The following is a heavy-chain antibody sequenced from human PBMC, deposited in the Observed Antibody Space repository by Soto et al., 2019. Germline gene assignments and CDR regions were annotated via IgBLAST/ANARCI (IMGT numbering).Heavy chain of an antibody. CDR2: IYTSGST. J-gene: IGHJ4*02. D-gene: IGHD3-22*01. Sequence: SESLSLTCPVSGCSISSYYWSWLRHPPGKGLEWIGRIYTSGSTNYNPSLKSRVTMSVDTSKNQLSLKLSSVTAADKAVYYCAGEKGVEYYDSSGLFDYWGQGTLVTVSS. CDR3: AGEKGVEYYDSSGLFDY. V-gene: IGHV4-4*07. CDR1: GCSISSYY.